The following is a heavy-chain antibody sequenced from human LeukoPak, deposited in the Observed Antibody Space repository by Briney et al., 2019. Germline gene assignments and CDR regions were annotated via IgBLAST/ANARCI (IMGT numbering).Heavy chain of an antibody. V-gene: IGHV1-46*01. D-gene: IGHD6-19*01. J-gene: IGHJ4*02. CDR1: GYSFTTYY. Sequence: ASVKVSFKASGYSFTTYYMHWVRQARGQGLEWMGIIKPSGSSTSYAQKFQDRVTMTRDTSTSTVYMELSSLRSEDTAVYYCARVHDSDWYFDYWGQGTLVTVSS. CDR2: IKPSGSST. CDR3: ARVHDSDWYFDY.